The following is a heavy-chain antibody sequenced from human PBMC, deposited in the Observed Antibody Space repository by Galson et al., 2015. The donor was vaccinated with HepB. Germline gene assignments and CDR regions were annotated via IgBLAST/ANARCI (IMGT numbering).Heavy chain of an antibody. CDR2: ISWDGGST. V-gene: IGHV3-43*01. CDR1: GFTFDDYT. Sequence: SLRLSCAASGFTFDDYTMHWGRPAPGKGLEWVSLISWDGGSTYYADSVKGRFTISRANSKNSLYLQMNSLRTEDTALYYCAKGDDSSGYLFDYWGQGTLVTVSS. CDR3: AKGDDSSGYLFDY. D-gene: IGHD3-22*01. J-gene: IGHJ4*02.